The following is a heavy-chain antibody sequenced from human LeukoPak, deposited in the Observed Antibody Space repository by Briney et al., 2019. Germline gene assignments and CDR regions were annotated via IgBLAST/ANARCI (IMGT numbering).Heavy chain of an antibody. CDR3: AKAGYCSGGSCYGIEYFDY. CDR1: GFTFSNFG. CDR2: ISYDGSNK. Sequence: GGSLRLSCAASGFTFSNFGMHWVRQAPGKGLEWVAVISYDGSNKYYADSVKGRFTISRDSSKNTLYLQMNSLRAEDTAVYYCAKAGYCSGGSCYGIEYFDYWGQGTLVTVSS. V-gene: IGHV3-30*18. J-gene: IGHJ4*02. D-gene: IGHD2-15*01.